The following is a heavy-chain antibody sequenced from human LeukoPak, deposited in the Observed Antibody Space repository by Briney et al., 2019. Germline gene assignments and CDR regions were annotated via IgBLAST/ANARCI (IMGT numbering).Heavy chain of an antibody. J-gene: IGHJ6*02. CDR1: GFTFSSHW. Sequence: QAGGSLRLSCEASGFTFSSHWMSWVRQAPGKGLEWVAIIKQDGSEKDYVDSVTGRFTISRDNAKNSLYLQMNSLRDEDTAVYYCARDTSAWRYGMDVWGQGTTVTVS. CDR3: ARDTSAWRYGMDV. CDR2: IKQDGSEK. V-gene: IGHV3-7*01. D-gene: IGHD6-19*01.